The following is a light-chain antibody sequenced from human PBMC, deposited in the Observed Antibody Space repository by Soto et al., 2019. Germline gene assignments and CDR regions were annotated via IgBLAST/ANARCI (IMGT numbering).Light chain of an antibody. J-gene: IGLJ1*01. CDR1: SSDVGAYDF. V-gene: IGLV2-14*03. CDR2: EVS. Sequence: QSVLTQPASVSGSPGQSITISCTGTSSDVGAYDFVSWCQQHPDKAPKLMIYEVSNRPSGVSHRFSGSKSVNTATLTISGLQAEDEADYYCSSYTTSSTRVFGTGTKVTVL. CDR3: SSYTTSSTRV.